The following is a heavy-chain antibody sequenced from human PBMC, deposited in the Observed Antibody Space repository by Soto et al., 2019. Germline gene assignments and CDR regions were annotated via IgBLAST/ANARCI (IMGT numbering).Heavy chain of an antibody. CDR2: INHSGST. CDR1: GGSFSDYY. V-gene: IGHV4-34*01. CDR3: ANALGGY. Sequence: SETLSLTCAVYGGSFSDYYWTWIRQPPGKGLEWIGEINHSGSTNYNPSLQSRVTISVDTPKKQFSLRLSSVTAADTAVYYCANALGGYWGQGTLVTVSS. J-gene: IGHJ4*02. D-gene: IGHD2-15*01.